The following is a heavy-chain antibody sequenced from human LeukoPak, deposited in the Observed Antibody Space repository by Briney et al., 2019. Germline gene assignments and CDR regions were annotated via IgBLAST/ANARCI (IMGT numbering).Heavy chain of an antibody. CDR1: GFTFDDYG. J-gene: IGHJ4*02. D-gene: IGHD2-8*01. CDR2: INRNGDNT. CDR3: ARGFRNGPFDC. Sequence: GGSLRLSCEASGFTFDDYGMSWVRQVPGKGLEWVSGINRNGDNTDYADSVKGRFTISRDNAKNSHFLQMNSLRVEDTAFYYCARGFRNGPFDCWGQGTLVTVSS. V-gene: IGHV3-20*04.